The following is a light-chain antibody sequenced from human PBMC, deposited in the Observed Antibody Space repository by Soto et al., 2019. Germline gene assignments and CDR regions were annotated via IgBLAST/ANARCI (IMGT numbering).Light chain of an antibody. J-gene: IGLJ3*02. CDR3: SAYAGSNNLV. CDR1: SSDVGGYNY. CDR2: EVS. Sequence: QSALTQPPSAPGSPGQSVTISCTGTSSDVGGYNYVSWYQQHPGKAPKLMIYEVSKRPSGVPDRFSGSKSGNTASLTVSGLQAEDGAAYYCSAYAGSNNLVFGGGTQLTVL. V-gene: IGLV2-8*01.